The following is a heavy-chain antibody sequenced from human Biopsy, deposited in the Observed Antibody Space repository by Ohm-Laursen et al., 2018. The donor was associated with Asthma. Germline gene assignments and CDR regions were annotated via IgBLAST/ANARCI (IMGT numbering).Heavy chain of an antibody. V-gene: IGHV3-9*01. CDR1: GFSFDDYA. Sequence: SLRLSCAASGFSFDDYAMFWVRQAPGEGLEWVSGISWNSGTIGYADSVKGRFTISRGNAKNSLYLQMNSLGPEDTAVYYCARDMGAGPNQPPSGSGSSHLYGMDVWGQGTTVTVSS. J-gene: IGHJ6*02. D-gene: IGHD3-10*01. CDR2: ISWNSGTI. CDR3: ARDMGAGPNQPPSGSGSSHLYGMDV.